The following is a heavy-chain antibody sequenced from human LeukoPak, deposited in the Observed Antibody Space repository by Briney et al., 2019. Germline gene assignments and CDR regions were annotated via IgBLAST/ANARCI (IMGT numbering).Heavy chain of an antibody. CDR1: GFTFSRYV. J-gene: IGHJ6*04. Sequence: GGSLRLSCVASGFTFSRYVMHWVRQAPGKGLEWVAFIEYDGTDTHFADSVRGRFTISRDNSEDTLYLQIITLRAVDTAVYYCARNRLRATATYMDVWGKGTTVTVSS. D-gene: IGHD2-15*01. CDR3: ARNRLRATATYMDV. V-gene: IGHV3-30*04. CDR2: IEYDGTDT.